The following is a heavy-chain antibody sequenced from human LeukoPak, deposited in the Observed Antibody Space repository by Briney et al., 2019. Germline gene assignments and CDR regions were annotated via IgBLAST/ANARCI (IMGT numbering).Heavy chain of an antibody. J-gene: IGHJ3*02. V-gene: IGHV1-46*01. CDR3: ARGAYYYDSSGYGNGAFDI. CDR2: INPSGGST. Sequence: EASVKVSCKASGYTFTSYYMHWVRQAPGQGLEWMGIINPSGGSTSYAQKFQGRVTMTRDMSMSTVYMELSSLRSDDTAVYYCARGAYYYDSSGYGNGAFDIWGQGTMVTVSS. CDR1: GYTFTSYY. D-gene: IGHD3-22*01.